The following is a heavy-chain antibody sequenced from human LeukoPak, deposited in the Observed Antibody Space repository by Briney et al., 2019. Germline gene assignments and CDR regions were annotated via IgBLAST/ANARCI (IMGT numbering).Heavy chain of an antibody. CDR1: GASISSGSYY. J-gene: IGHJ6*03. V-gene: IGHV4-61*02. CDR2: IYTSGSI. CDR3: SRQGPLALSYYYYMDV. Sequence: SQTLSLTCTVSGASISSGSYYWSWIRQPAGKGLEWIGRIYTSGSITYNPSLKSRVTISVDTSKNQFSLKLSSVTAANPSVYYCSRQGPLALSYYYYMDVWGKGTTVTISS.